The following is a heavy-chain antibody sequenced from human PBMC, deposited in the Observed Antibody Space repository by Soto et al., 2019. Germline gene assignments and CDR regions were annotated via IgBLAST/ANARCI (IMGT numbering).Heavy chain of an antibody. CDR2: ISYDGSNK. J-gene: IGHJ4*02. CDR3: ARDLNDILTGPIDY. Sequence: PGGSLRLSWAASGFTFSSYAMHWVRQATGKGLEWVAVISYDGSNKYYADSVKGRFTISRDNSKNTLYLQMNSLRAEDTAVYYCARDLNDILTGPIDYWGQGTLVTVSS. D-gene: IGHD3-9*01. V-gene: IGHV3-30-3*01. CDR1: GFTFSSYA.